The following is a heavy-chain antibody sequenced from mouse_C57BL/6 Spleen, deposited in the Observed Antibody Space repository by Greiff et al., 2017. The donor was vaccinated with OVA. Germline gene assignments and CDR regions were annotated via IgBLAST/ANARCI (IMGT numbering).Heavy chain of an antibody. CDR1: GFNIKDDY. V-gene: IGHV14-4*01. Sequence: EVKLQESGAELVRPGASVKLSCTASGFNIKDDYMHWVKQRPEQGLEWIGWIDPENGDTEYASKFQGKATITADTSSNTAYLQLSSLTSEDTAVYYCTTPYGNYAMDYWGQGTSVTVSS. CDR3: TTPYGNYAMDY. CDR2: IDPENGDT. J-gene: IGHJ4*01. D-gene: IGHD2-1*01.